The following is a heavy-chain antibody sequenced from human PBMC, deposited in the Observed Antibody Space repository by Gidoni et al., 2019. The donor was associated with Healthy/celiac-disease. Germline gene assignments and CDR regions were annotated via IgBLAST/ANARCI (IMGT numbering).Heavy chain of an antibody. CDR1: GGSISSSTW. V-gene: IGHV4-4*02. CDR3: ARDSPIGYCSGGSCYRYMDV. J-gene: IGHJ6*03. Sequence: QVQLQESGPGLVKPSGTLSLTCAVSGGSISSSTWWSWVRQPPGKGLEWIGEIYHSGRTNYNPSLKSRVTISVDKSKNQFSLKLSSVTAADTAVYYCARDSPIGYCSGGSCYRYMDVWGKGTTVTVSS. D-gene: IGHD2-15*01. CDR2: IYHSGRT.